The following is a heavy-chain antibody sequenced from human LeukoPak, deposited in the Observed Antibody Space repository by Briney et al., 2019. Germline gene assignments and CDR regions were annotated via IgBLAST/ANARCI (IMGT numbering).Heavy chain of an antibody. CDR3: ARDLKDSSNWFYFDY. CDR1: GYTFSRYG. V-gene: IGHV1-18*01. Sequence: ASVKVSCKASGYTFSRYGISWVRQAPGQGLEWVGWISDQNGNANSAQKLQGRITMTTDTSMSTAYMELRSLRSDDTAVYYCARDLKDSSNWFYFDYWGQGTLVTVSS. CDR2: ISDQNGNA. J-gene: IGHJ4*02. D-gene: IGHD6-13*01.